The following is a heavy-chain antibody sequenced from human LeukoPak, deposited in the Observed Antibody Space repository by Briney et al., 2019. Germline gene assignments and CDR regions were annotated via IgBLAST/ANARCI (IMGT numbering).Heavy chain of an antibody. D-gene: IGHD5-12*01. V-gene: IGHV1-69*13. CDR2: IIPIFGTA. CDR1: GGTFSSYA. Sequence: ASVKVSCKASGGTFSSYAISWVRQAPGQGRDWMGGIIPIFGTANYAQKFQGRVTITADESTSTAYMELSSLRSEDTAVYYCARGRRLRSLSFPFDYWGQGTLVTVSS. CDR3: ARGRRLRSLSFPFDY. J-gene: IGHJ4*02.